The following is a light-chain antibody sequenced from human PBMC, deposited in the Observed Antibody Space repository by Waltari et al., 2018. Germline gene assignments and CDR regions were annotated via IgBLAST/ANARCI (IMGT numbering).Light chain of an antibody. J-gene: IGLJ2*01. Sequence: QSVLTQPPSVSGAPGQRVTISCTGSSSNIGAGYDVPWYQQFPGTAPKLLIYGNNNRPAGVPDRFSGSKSGTSASLAITGLQAEDEADYYCQSYDSGLGGSIFGGGTKLTVL. CDR2: GNN. V-gene: IGLV1-40*01. CDR1: SSNIGAGYD. CDR3: QSYDSGLGGSI.